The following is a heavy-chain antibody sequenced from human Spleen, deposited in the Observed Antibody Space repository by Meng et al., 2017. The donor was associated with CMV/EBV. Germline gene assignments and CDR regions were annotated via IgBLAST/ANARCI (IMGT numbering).Heavy chain of an antibody. CDR2: IYYSGST. Sequence: GSLRLSCTVSGGSISSSSYYWGWIRQPPGKGLEWIGSIYYSGSTYYNPSLKSRVTISVDTSKNQFSLKLSSVTAADTAVYYCATRSSHCSSTSCYTGYFDYWGQGTLVTVSS. V-gene: IGHV4-39*07. CDR1: GGSISSSSYY. D-gene: IGHD2-2*02. J-gene: IGHJ4*02. CDR3: ATRSSHCSSTSCYTGYFDY.